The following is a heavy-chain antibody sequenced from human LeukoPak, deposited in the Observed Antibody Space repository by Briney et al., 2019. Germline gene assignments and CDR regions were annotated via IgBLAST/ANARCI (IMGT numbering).Heavy chain of an antibody. CDR1: GGSIINYY. V-gene: IGHV4-59*01. D-gene: IGHD3-10*01. CDR2: IHYTGST. CDR3: ARDYGSGSFDY. Sequence: PSETLSLTCTVSGGSIINYYWSWIRQPPGKGLEWIGFIHYTGSTNYNPSLKSRVTISVDTSKNQFSLKLSSVTAADTAVYYCARDYGSGSFDYWGQEILVTVSS. J-gene: IGHJ4*02.